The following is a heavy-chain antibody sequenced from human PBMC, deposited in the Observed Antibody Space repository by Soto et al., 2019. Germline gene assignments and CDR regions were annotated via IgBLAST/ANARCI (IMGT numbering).Heavy chain of an antibody. CDR1: GGSISSYY. V-gene: IGHV4-59*08. CDR2: IYYSGST. J-gene: IGHJ4*02. Sequence: PSETLSLTCTVSGGSISSYYWSWIRQPPGKGLEWIGYIYYSGSTNYNPSLRSRVTISIDTSKNQSSLQLSSVTAADTAVYFCARYPRLDCWGQGTLVTVSS. CDR3: ARYPRLDC.